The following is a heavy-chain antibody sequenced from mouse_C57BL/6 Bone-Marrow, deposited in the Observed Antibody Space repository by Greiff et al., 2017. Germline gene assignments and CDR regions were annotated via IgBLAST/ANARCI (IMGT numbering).Heavy chain of an antibody. CDR1: GFSFNTYA. CDR2: IRSKSNNYAT. V-gene: IGHV10-1*01. Sequence: EVMLVESGGGLVQPKGSLKLSCAASGFSFNTYAMNWVRQAPGKGLEWVARIRSKSNNYATYYADSVKDRFTISRDDSESMLYLQMNHLNTEDTAMYYCVRQRPLSMDYWGQGTSVTVSS. D-gene: IGHD2-12*01. J-gene: IGHJ4*01. CDR3: VRQRPLSMDY.